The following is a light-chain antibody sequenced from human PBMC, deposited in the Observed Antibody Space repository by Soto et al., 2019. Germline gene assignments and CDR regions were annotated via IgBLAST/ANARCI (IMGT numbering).Light chain of an antibody. CDR1: SWHSSYI. V-gene: IGLV4-60*02. CDR2: LEVSGSY. J-gene: IGLJ2*01. Sequence: QPVLTQSSPASASLGSSVKLTCTLSSWHSSYIIAWHQQQPGKAPRYLMKLEVSGSYNKGSGVPDRFSGSSSGADRYLAIATLQFEDEADYYCETWDNNILVFGGGTKLAVL. CDR3: ETWDNNILV.